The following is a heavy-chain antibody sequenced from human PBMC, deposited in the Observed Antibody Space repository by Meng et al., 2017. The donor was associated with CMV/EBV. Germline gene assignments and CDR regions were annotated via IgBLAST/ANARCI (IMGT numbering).Heavy chain of an antibody. J-gene: IGHJ4*02. CDR3: ARGPEVDYGDYVGLDY. Sequence: LLESGPGRGKPSETLSLTCTVSGGSISSYYCSWIRQPAGKGLEWIGRIYTSGSTNYNPSLKSRVTMSVDTSKNQFSLKLSSVTAADTAVYYCARGPEVDYGDYVGLDYWGQGTLVTVSS. D-gene: IGHD4-17*01. CDR1: GGSISSYY. V-gene: IGHV4-4*07. CDR2: IYTSGST.